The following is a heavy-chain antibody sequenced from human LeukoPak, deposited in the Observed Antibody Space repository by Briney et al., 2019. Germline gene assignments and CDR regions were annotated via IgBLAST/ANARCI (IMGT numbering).Heavy chain of an antibody. D-gene: IGHD3-3*01. Sequence: PGGSLRLSCSASGFTFSSYAMSWVRQAPGKGLEWVSAISGSGGSTYYADSVKGRFTISRDNSKNTLYLQMNSLRAEDTAVYYCAKGDGFWSDQGAFDIWGQGTMVTVSS. CDR3: AKGDGFWSDQGAFDI. J-gene: IGHJ3*02. CDR2: ISGSGGST. CDR1: GFTFSSYA. V-gene: IGHV3-23*01.